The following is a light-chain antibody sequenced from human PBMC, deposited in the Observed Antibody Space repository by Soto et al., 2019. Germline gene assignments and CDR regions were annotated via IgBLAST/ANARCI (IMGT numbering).Light chain of an antibody. CDR1: QSVSSSY. CDR2: GAS. J-gene: IGKJ2*01. V-gene: IGKV3-20*01. Sequence: EIVLTQSPGTLSLSPGERATLSCRASQSVSSSYLARYQQKPGQAPRLLIYGASSRDTGIPDRFSGSGSGTDFTLTISRLEPEDFAVYYCQQYGSSPGYTFGQGTTLEIK. CDR3: QQYGSSPGYT.